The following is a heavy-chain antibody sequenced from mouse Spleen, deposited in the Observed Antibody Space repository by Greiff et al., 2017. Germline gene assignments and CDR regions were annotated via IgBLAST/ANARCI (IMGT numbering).Heavy chain of an antibody. CDR2: INYDGSST. Sequence: EVKLVESEGGLVQPGSSMKLSCTASGFTFSDYYMAWVRQVPEKGLEWVANINYDGSSTYYLDSLKSRFIISRDNAKNILYLQMSSLKSEDTATYYCARDVSGSNWYFDVWGAGTTVTVSS. CDR1: GFTFSDYY. CDR3: ARDVSGSNWYFDV. D-gene: IGHD6-2*01. V-gene: IGHV5-16*01. J-gene: IGHJ1*01.